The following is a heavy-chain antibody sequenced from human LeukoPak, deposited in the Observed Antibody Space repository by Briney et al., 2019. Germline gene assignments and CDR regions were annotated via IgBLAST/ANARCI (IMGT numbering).Heavy chain of an antibody. V-gene: IGHV3-21*05. J-gene: IGHJ6*03. D-gene: IGHD1-26*01. CDR2: ISISSSSYI. Sequence: PGGFLRLSCAASGFIFSSCGMNWVRQAPGKGLEWVSYISISSSSYIYYADSVKGRFTISRDNAKNSLYLQMNSLRAEDTAVYYCAGLVGAPYYYYMDVWGKGTTVTISS. CDR3: AGLVGAPYYYYMDV. CDR1: GFIFSSCG.